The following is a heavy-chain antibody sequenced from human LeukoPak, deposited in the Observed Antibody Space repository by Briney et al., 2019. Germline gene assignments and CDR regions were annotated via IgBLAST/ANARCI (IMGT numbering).Heavy chain of an antibody. CDR3: AREFPPGYWDALDI. D-gene: IGHD2-15*01. Sequence: SETLSLTCIVSGGSISRSDGDYWSWVRQPAGKGLEWIGRIYTSSIYPSGSTNYNPSLNSRVSISVDTSESRFSLRLTSVTAADTAVYYCAREFPPGYWDALDIWGPGTTVLVSS. V-gene: IGHV4-61*02. J-gene: IGHJ3*02. CDR2: IYTSSIYPSGST. CDR1: GGSISRSDGDY.